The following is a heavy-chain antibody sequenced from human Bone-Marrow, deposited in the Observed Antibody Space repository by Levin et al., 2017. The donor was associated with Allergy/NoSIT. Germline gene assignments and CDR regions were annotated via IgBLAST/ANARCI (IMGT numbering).Heavy chain of an antibody. Sequence: GESLKISCAASGFSFSDYYMSWIRQAPGKGLEWISYITNSGDTIYYADSVKGRFTISRDNAKNSLYLQMNSLRAEDTAVYYCATRWGYFDYWGQGTLVTVSS. CDR3: ATRWGYFDY. D-gene: IGHD5-24*01. V-gene: IGHV3-11*01. CDR1: GFSFSDYY. CDR2: ITNSGDTI. J-gene: IGHJ4*02.